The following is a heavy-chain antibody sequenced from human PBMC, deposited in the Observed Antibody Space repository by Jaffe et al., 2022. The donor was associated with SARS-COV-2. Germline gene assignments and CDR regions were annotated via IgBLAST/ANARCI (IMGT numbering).Heavy chain of an antibody. CDR3: AKVARSDYGDYGLDV. Sequence: EAKVLESGGGLVQPGGSLRLSCATSGFTFTNYAMTWVRQAPGKGLEWVADISGTGDTTRYADSVKGRFNISRDKSKYTVYLQMNRLRAGDTAVYYCAKVARSDYGDYGLDVWGQGTTVTVSS. D-gene: IGHD3-16*01. J-gene: IGHJ6*02. CDR1: GFTFTNYA. V-gene: IGHV3-23*01. CDR2: ISGTGDTT.